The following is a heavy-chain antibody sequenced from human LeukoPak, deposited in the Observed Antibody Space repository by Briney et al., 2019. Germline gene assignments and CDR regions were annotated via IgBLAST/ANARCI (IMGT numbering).Heavy chain of an antibody. D-gene: IGHD1-26*01. J-gene: IGHJ4*02. CDR1: GFTVSSNY. V-gene: IGHV3-53*01. CDR3: AKDRVGATLYFDF. Sequence: GGSLRLSCAASGFTVSSNYMSWVRQAPGKGLEWVSVIYRGGSTYYADSVKGRFTISRDNSKNTLYLQMNSLRAEDTAVYYCAKDRVGATLYFDFWGQGTLLTVSS. CDR2: IYRGGST.